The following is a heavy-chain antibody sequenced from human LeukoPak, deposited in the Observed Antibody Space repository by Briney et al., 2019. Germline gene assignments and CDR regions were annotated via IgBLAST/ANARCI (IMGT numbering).Heavy chain of an antibody. Sequence: PSETLSLTCAVYGGSFSGYYWSWIRQPPGKGLEWIGYIYYSGSTNYNPSLKSRVTISVDTSKNQFSLKLSSVTAADTAVYYCARGMASSGYYYDAFDIWGQGTMVTVSS. J-gene: IGHJ3*02. V-gene: IGHV4-59*01. CDR1: GGSFSGYY. CDR3: ARGMASSGYYYDAFDI. CDR2: IYYSGST. D-gene: IGHD3-22*01.